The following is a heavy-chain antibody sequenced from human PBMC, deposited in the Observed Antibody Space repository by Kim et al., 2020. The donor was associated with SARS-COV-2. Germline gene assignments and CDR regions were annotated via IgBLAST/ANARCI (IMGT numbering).Heavy chain of an antibody. CDR3: ARDQGGSSAFDI. J-gene: IGHJ3*02. CDR2: ISSSSSYI. V-gene: IGHV3-21*01. Sequence: GGSLRLSCAASGFTFSSYSMNWVRQAPGKGLEWVSSISSSSSYIYYADSVKGRFTISRDNAKNSLYLQMNSLRAEDTAVYYCARDQGGSSAFDIWGQGTMVTVSS. CDR1: GFTFSSYS. D-gene: IGHD1-26*01.